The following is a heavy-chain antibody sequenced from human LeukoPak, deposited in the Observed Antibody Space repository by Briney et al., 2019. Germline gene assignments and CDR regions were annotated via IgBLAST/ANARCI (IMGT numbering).Heavy chain of an antibody. Sequence: PGGSLRLSCAASGFTFSSYSMNWVRQAPGKGLEWVSSISSSSSYIYYTDSVKGRFTISRDNAKNSLYLQMNSLRAEDTAVYYCARSHDSYYFDAWGQGTLVTVSS. D-gene: IGHD1-1*01. J-gene: IGHJ4*02. CDR1: GFTFSSYS. CDR2: ISSSSSYI. CDR3: ARSHDSYYFDA. V-gene: IGHV3-21*01.